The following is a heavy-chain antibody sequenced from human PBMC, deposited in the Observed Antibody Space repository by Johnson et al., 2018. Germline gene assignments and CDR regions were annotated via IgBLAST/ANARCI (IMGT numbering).Heavy chain of an antibody. CDR1: GFTFSSHG. D-gene: IGHD4-17*01. CDR2: ISYDGSNK. CDR3: ARARMPYGDYLEYFQH. J-gene: IGHJ1*01. Sequence: QVQLVQSGGGVVQPGRSLRLSCAASGFTFSSHGMHWVRQAPGKGLEWVAVISYDGSNKYYADSVKGRFTISRDNSKNTLYLQMNSLRAEDTAGYYCARARMPYGDYLEYFQHWGQGTLVTVSS. V-gene: IGHV3-30*03.